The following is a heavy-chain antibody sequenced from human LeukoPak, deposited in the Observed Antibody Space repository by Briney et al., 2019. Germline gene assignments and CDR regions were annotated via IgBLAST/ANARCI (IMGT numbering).Heavy chain of an antibody. CDR3: ATLSEGATRFDY. V-gene: IGHV5-51*01. CDR1: GYSFTSYR. J-gene: IGHJ4*02. D-gene: IGHD1-26*01. Sequence: GESLKISCKGSGYSFTSYRIGWVRQMPGKGLEWMRIIYPRDSDTTYSPSFQGQVTISADKSITTAYLQWSSLKASDTAMYYCATLSEGATRFDYWGQGTLVTVSS. CDR2: IYPRDSDT.